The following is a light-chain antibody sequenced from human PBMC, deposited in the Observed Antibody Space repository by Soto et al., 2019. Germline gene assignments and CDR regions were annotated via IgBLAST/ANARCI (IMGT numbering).Light chain of an antibody. V-gene: IGLV2-23*01. J-gene: IGLJ1*01. CDR2: EAS. Sequence: QSVLTQPASVSGSPGQSVTISCTGTSSDVGSHNLVSWYQQFPGKAPKLIIFEASKRPSGVSNRFSGSKSGSTASLTISGLQAEDEADYYCCSNAAGSTYVFGSGTKVTVL. CDR3: CSNAAGSTYV. CDR1: SSDVGSHNL.